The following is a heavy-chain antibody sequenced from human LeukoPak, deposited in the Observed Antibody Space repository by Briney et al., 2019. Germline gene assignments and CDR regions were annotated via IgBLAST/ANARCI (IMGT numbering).Heavy chain of an antibody. CDR1: GGSISSYY. CDR2: IYYSGST. J-gene: IGHJ4*02. CDR3: ARVSLDYVWGSYRFHFDY. D-gene: IGHD3-16*02. V-gene: IGHV4-59*01. Sequence: SETLSLTCTVSGGSISSYYWRWLRQPPGKGLEWIGYIYYSGSTNYNPSLKSRVTISVDASKNQFSLKLSSVTAADTAVYYCARVSLDYVWGSYRFHFDYWGQGTLVTVSS.